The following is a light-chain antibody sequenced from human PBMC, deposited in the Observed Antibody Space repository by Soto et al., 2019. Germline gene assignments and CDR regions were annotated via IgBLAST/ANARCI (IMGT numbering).Light chain of an antibody. Sequence: EMVLTQSPGTLSLSPGDRATLSCRASQSVSSDYLAWYQQKPGQATRLLIYGTSSRAPDMPDRFSGSGSGTDFTLTISRLEPEDFAVYFCQQYGGSPPYTFGQGTKLEI. V-gene: IGKV3-20*01. CDR2: GTS. CDR3: QQYGGSPPYT. CDR1: QSVSSDY. J-gene: IGKJ2*01.